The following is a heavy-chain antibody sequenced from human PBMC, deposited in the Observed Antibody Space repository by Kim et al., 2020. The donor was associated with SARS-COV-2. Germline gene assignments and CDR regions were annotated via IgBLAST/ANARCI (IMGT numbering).Heavy chain of an antibody. Sequence: AQKLPGRVTITTDKSTSTAYMELRSLRSDDTAVYYCARKGCSGGSCYFDYWGQGTLVTVSS. V-gene: IGHV1-18*01. CDR3: ARKGCSGGSCYFDY. D-gene: IGHD2-15*01. J-gene: IGHJ4*02.